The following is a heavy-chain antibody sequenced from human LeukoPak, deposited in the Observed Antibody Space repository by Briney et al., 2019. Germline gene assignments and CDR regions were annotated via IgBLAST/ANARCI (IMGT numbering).Heavy chain of an antibody. CDR3: AILSRGDYYDSSGYYYF. CDR2: IYYSGST. CDR1: GGSISSYY. Sequence: SETLSLTCTVSGGSISSYYWSWIRQPPGKGLEWIGYIYYSGSTNYNPSLKSRVTISVDTSKNQFSLKLSSVTAADTAVYYCAILSRGDYYDSSGYYYFWGQGTLVTVSS. D-gene: IGHD3-22*01. V-gene: IGHV4-59*08. J-gene: IGHJ4*02.